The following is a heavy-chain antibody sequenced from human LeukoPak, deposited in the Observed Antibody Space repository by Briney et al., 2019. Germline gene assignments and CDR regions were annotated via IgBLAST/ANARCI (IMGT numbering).Heavy chain of an antibody. CDR1: GYTFTSYD. D-gene: IGHD3-22*01. J-gene: IGHJ4*02. Sequence: ASVKVSCKASGYTFTSYDINWVRQATGQGLEWMGWISAYNGNTNYAQKLQGRVTMTTDTSTSTAYMELRSLRSDDTAVYYCARVYLYDSSGIRDWGQGTLVTVSS. CDR2: ISAYNGNT. CDR3: ARVYLYDSSGIRD. V-gene: IGHV1-18*01.